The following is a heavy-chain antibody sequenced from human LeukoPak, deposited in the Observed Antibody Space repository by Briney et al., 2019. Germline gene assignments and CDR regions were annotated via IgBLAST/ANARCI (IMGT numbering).Heavy chain of an antibody. J-gene: IGHJ4*02. D-gene: IGHD3-22*01. CDR2: ISGSGDRT. CDR1: GLIVNNYA. V-gene: IGHV3-23*01. Sequence: GGSLRLSCAASGLIVNNYAMSWVRQAPGKGLEWVSGISGSGDRTYYADSVKGRFSISRDNSKDMVYLQMNSLRAEDSAVYYCVRSGNTVTVVIITQWGQGTLVTVSS. CDR3: VRSGNTVTVVIITQ.